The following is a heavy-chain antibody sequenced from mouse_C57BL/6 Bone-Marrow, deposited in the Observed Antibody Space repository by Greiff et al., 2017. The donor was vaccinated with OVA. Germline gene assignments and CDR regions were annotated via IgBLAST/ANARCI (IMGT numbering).Heavy chain of an antibody. J-gene: IGHJ4*01. D-gene: IGHD2-4*01. Sequence: VQLQQSGPELVKPGASVKLSCKASGYTFTSYDINWVKQRPGQGLEWIGWIYPRDGSTKYNEKFKGKATLTVDTSSSTAYMELHSLTSEDSAVYFCARRGYDYDVNAMDYWGQGTSVTVSS. CDR3: ARRGYDYDVNAMDY. CDR2: IYPRDGST. CDR1: GYTFTSYD. V-gene: IGHV1-85*01.